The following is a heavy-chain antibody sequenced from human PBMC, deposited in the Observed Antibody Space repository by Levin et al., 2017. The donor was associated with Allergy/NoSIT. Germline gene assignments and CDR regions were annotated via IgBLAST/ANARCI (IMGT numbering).Heavy chain of an antibody. J-gene: IGHJ3*02. CDR1: GDSINSGNYF. V-gene: IGHV4-30-4*01. CDR3: ARADEKINRGTFLPDGFVM. Sequence: PSETLSLTCTVSGDSINSGNYFWSWIRQPPGKGLEWIGYINYSGSTYYNPSLKSRVFMSVDTSKNHFSLKLTSVTAADTALYYCARADEKINRGTFLPDGFVMWGHGTMVTVSS. D-gene: IGHD2/OR15-2a*01. CDR2: INYSGST.